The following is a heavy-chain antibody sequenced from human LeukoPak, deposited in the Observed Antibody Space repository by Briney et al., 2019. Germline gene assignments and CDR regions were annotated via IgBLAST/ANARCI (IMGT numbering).Heavy chain of an antibody. D-gene: IGHD5-18*01. CDR1: GFTFSSYW. CDR2: IKQDGSEK. CDR3: ARDGYSHPHGY. J-gene: IGHJ4*02. Sequence: GGSLILSCAASGFTFSSYWMSWVRQAPGRGLEWMANIKQDGSEKYYVDSVKGRFTISRDNGKNSLYLQMNSLRAEDTAVYYCARDGYSHPHGYWGQGTLVTVSS. V-gene: IGHV3-7*05.